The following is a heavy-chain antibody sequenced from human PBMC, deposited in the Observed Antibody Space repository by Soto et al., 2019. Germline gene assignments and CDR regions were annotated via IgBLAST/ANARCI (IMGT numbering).Heavy chain of an antibody. CDR1: GYTFTSYA. D-gene: IGHD3-3*01. Sequence: GASVKVSCKASGYTFTSYAMHWVRQAPGQRLEWMGWINAGNGNTKYSQKFQGRVTITRDTSASTAYMELSSLRSEDTAVYYCARDLTYSSLRFLEWSHSPPPPFDYWGQGTLVTVSS. CDR3: ARDLTYSSLRFLEWSHSPPPPFDY. J-gene: IGHJ4*02. CDR2: INAGNGNT. V-gene: IGHV1-3*01.